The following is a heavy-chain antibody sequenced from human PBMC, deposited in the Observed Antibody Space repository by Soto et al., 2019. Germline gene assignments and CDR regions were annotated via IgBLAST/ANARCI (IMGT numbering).Heavy chain of an antibody. Sequence: GESLKISCKGSGYSFTSYWIGWVRQMPGKGLEWMGIIYPGDSDTRYSPSFQGQVTISADKSISTAYLQWSSLKASDTAMYYCARQDCSGGSCYLNWFDPWGQGTLVNVSS. D-gene: IGHD2-15*01. CDR3: ARQDCSGGSCYLNWFDP. J-gene: IGHJ5*02. V-gene: IGHV5-51*01. CDR1: GYSFTSYW. CDR2: IYPGDSDT.